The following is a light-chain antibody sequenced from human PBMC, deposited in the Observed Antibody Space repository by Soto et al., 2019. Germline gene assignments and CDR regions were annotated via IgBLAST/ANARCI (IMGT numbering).Light chain of an antibody. CDR1: QGSRND. J-gene: IGKJ2*01. Sequence: AIQMTQSPSSLSASVGDRVTITCRASQGSRNDLSWYQQKPGKAPKLLIYAAYSLQSGVPSRFSGSGSGTDFTLTISSLQPEDFATYYFLQDYNYPRTFGQGTKLEIK. V-gene: IGKV1-6*01. CDR2: AAY. CDR3: LQDYNYPRT.